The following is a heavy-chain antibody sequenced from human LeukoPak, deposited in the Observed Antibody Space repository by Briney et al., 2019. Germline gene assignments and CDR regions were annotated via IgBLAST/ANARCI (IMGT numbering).Heavy chain of an antibody. D-gene: IGHD2-15*01. CDR2: ISSSTSII. V-gene: IGHV3-48*02. Sequence: PGGSLRLSCAASGFSFSSYSMNWVRQAPGKGLQWVSYISSSTSIIYYADSVKGRFTISRDNAKNSLYLQMNSLRDEDTAVYYCARDGGKGGNSDYWGQGTLVTVSS. CDR1: GFSFSSYS. CDR3: ARDGGKGGNSDY. J-gene: IGHJ4*02.